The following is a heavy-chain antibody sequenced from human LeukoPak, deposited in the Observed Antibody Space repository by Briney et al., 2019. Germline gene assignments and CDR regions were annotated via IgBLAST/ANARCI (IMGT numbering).Heavy chain of an antibody. Sequence: SETLSLTCAAYGGTFSGYYWSWIRQPPGKGLEWMGEINHSGSTNYNPSLKSRVTISVDTAKNQFSLKLSSVTGADTAVYYCAGGRVDYWGQGTVVVVSS. CDR2: INHSGST. J-gene: IGHJ4*02. D-gene: IGHD3-16*01. CDR1: GGTFSGYY. V-gene: IGHV4-34*08. CDR3: AGGRVDY.